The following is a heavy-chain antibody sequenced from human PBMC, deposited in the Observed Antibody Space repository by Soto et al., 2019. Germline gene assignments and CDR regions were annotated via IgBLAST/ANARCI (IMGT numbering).Heavy chain of an antibody. J-gene: IGHJ3*02. V-gene: IGHV1-69*01. CDR3: ARDLVVVVPAAIRDDAFDI. CDR1: GGTFSIYA. CDR2: IIPIFGTA. D-gene: IGHD2-2*02. Sequence: QVQLVQSGAEVKKPGSSVKFSCKASGGTFSIYAIIWVRQAPGQGLEWMGGIIPIFGTANYAQKFQGRVTITADESTSTAYMELSSLRSEDTAVYYCARDLVVVVPAAIRDDAFDIWGQGTMVTVSS.